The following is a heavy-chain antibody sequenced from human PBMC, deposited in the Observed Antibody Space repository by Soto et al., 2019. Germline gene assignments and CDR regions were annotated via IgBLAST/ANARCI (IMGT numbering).Heavy chain of an antibody. D-gene: IGHD2-8*01. Sequence: PSETLSLTCTVSGGSISSSSYYWGWIRQPPRKGLEWIGSIYYSGSTYYNPSLKSRVTISVDTSKNQFSLKLSSVTAADTAVYYCARSTSDIVLMVYAIDDAFDIWGQGTMVTVSS. CDR3: ARSTSDIVLMVYAIDDAFDI. CDR1: GGSISSSSYY. CDR2: IYYSGST. V-gene: IGHV4-39*01. J-gene: IGHJ3*02.